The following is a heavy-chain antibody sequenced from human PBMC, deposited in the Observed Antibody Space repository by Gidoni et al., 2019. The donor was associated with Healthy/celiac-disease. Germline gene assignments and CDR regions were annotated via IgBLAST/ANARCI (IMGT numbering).Heavy chain of an antibody. V-gene: IGHV1-58*02. Sequence: QMQLVQSGPEVQQHVSSVKVSCKAHGFTFTSSAMQWVRQARGQRLEWIGWIFVGSGNTNYAQKFQERVTIPRDMSTSTAYMELSSLRSEDTAVYYCAAGINHLYKVGVYWGQGTLVTVSS. CDR1: GFTFTSSA. J-gene: IGHJ4*02. CDR2: IFVGSGNT. D-gene: IGHD1-26*01. CDR3: AAGINHLYKVGVY.